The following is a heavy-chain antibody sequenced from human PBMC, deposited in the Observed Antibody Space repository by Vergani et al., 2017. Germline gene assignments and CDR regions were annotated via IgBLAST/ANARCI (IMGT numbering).Heavy chain of an antibody. CDR2: ISGSGGST. CDR1: GFPFSSNA. D-gene: IGHD5-12*01. Sequence: EVLLLESGGGLVQPGVSLRLSCVASGFPFSSNAMSWVRQAPGKGLEWVSSISGSGGSTYYADSVKGRFTISRDNPKNTLYLQMNSLRAEDSAIYYCAKAAVTTISLFDYWGQGTLVTVSS. CDR3: AKAAVTTISLFDY. V-gene: IGHV3-23*01. J-gene: IGHJ4*02.